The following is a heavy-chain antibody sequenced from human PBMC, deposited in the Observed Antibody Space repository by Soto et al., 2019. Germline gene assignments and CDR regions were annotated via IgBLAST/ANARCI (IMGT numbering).Heavy chain of an antibody. D-gene: IGHD2-15*01. Sequence: QVQLQESGPGLVKPSETLSLTCTVSGGSVSSGSYYWSWIQQPPGKGLEWIGYIYYSGSTNYNPSLKSRVTISVDTSKNQFSLKLSSVTAADTAVYYCARRDEGGAFDIWGQGTMVTVSS. CDR2: IYYSGST. CDR1: GGSVSSGSYY. J-gene: IGHJ3*02. CDR3: ARRDEGGAFDI. V-gene: IGHV4-61*01.